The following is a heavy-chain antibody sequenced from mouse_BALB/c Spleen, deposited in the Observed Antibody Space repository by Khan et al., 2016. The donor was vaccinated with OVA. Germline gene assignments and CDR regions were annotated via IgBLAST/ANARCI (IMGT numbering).Heavy chain of an antibody. CDR3: ARRRAY. J-gene: IGHJ3*01. V-gene: IGHV3-2*02. CDR1: DYSITSDYA. CDR2: INYSGRT. Sequence: EVQRQESGPGLVQPSQSLSLTCTVTDYSITSDYAWNCIRQFPGNKLEWMGYINYSGRTSYYPSLKSRISITRDTTKNQFFLQMNSVTTEDTATYFCARRRAYWGQGTLVTVSA.